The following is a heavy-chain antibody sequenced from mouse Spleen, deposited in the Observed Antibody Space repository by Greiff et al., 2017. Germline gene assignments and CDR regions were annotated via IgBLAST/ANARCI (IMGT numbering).Heavy chain of an antibody. Sequence: QVQLQQPGAELVKPGASVKMSCKASGYTFTSYWITWVKQRPGQGLEWIGDIYPGSGSTNYNEKFKGKATFTADTSSNTAYMQLSSLTTEDSAIYYCARSRYYGSSYRYFDVWGTGTTVTVSS. V-gene: IGHV1-55*01. CDR3: ARSRYYGSSYRYFDV. D-gene: IGHD1-1*01. CDR1: GYTFTSYW. CDR2: IYPGSGST. J-gene: IGHJ1*03.